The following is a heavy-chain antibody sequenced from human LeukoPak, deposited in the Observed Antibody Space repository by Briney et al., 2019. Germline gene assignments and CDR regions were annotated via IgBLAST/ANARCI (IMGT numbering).Heavy chain of an antibody. CDR3: AKDRMEYCSHGRCFFDAFDV. CDR1: GFTFSTYA. CDR2: ISGVGGST. D-gene: IGHD2-15*01. V-gene: IGHV3-23*01. Sequence: QSGGSLRLSCAASGFTFSTYAMSRARQAPGKGLEWVSVISGVGGSTYYADSVKGRFTISRDNSRNTLYLQMNSLRAEDTAVYYYAKDRMEYCSHGRCFFDAFDVWGQGTMVTVSS. J-gene: IGHJ3*01.